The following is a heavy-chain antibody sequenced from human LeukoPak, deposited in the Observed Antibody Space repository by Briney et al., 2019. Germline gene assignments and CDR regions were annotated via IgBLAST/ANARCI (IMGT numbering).Heavy chain of an antibody. V-gene: IGHV3-23*01. CDR2: VSSSGETT. J-gene: IGHJ4*02. CDR1: GFSFSTYG. D-gene: IGHD3-10*01. Sequence: GGSLRLSCAGSGFSFSTYGMTWVRQAPGKGLEWVSSVSSSGETTYYADSVKGRFTISRDNSKSTLSLQMNSLRVEDTALYYCAKEGGLCFGALFSRYVDFWGQGTLVSVSS. CDR3: AKEGGLCFGALFSRYVDF.